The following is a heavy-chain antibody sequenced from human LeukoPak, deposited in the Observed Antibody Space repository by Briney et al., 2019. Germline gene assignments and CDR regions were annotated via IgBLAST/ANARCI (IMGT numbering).Heavy chain of an antibody. CDR1: GFSFSSYW. D-gene: IGHD3-22*01. J-gene: IGHJ4*02. CDR3: ARRAGDSSGNYFDH. V-gene: IGHV3-74*01. CDR2: INSDGSST. Sequence: HPGGSLRLSCAASGFSFSSYWMHWVRQAPGKGLVWVSRINSDGSSTTYADSVKGRFTISRDSAKNTLYLQMNTLRAEDTAVYYCARRAGDSSGNYFDHWGQGTLVTVSS.